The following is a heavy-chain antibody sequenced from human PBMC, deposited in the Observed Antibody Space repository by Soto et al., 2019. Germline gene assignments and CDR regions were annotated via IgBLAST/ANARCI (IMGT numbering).Heavy chain of an antibody. J-gene: IGHJ5*02. CDR1: GFSLSTSGVG. Sequence: QITLKESGPTLVKPTQTLTLTCTFSGFSLSTSGVGVGWIRQPPGKALEWLALIYWDDDKRYSPSLKSRLTINKVTSKTQVVVTMTPLNPVDTATYYYAHVGRGPIGIASRSWYASDLFDWFDPWGQGTLDTVSS. V-gene: IGHV2-5*02. D-gene: IGHD6-13*01. CDR3: AHVGRGPIGIASRSWYASDLFDWFDP. CDR2: IYWDDDK.